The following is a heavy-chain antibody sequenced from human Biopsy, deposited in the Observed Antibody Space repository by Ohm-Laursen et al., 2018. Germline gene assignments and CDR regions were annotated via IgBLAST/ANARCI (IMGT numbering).Heavy chain of an antibody. CDR3: ARAAFGPFDS. V-gene: IGHV4-4*07. CDR2: IYTSGST. D-gene: IGHD3-16*01. J-gene: IGHJ4*02. CDR1: GGSISSYY. Sequence: PGTLSLTWTVSGGSISSYYWNWIRQPAGKGLEWIGRIYTSGSTNFNPSLKSRVTMSIDTSKNQFSLRLSSVTAADTAVYYCARAAFGPFDSWGQGALVTVSS.